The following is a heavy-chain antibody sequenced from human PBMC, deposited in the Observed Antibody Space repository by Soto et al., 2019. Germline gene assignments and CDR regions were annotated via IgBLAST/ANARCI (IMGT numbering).Heavy chain of an antibody. CDR3: AVNSLGDIVVVVAATLDAFDI. Sequence: LRLSCAASGFTFSSYGMHWVRQAPGKGLEWVAVISYDGSNKYYADSVKGRFTISRDNSKNTLYPQMNSLRAEDTAVYYCAVNSLGDIVVVVAATLDAFDIWGQGTMVTVSS. CDR1: GFTFSSYG. J-gene: IGHJ3*02. CDR2: ISYDGSNK. D-gene: IGHD2-15*01. V-gene: IGHV3-30*03.